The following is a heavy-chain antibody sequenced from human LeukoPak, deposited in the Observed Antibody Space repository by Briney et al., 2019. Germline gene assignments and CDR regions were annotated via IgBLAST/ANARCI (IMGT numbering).Heavy chain of an antibody. Sequence: SQTLSLTCTVSGASINSDDNYWSWIRQAPGKGLEWIGYVYYSVNTHYNPSLKSRITISVDTSKNQFSLKVTSVTAADTAVYYCARGRVVASSYYYGMDVWGQGTTVTVSS. CDR2: VYYSVNT. CDR3: ARGRVVASSYYYGMDV. D-gene: IGHD2-15*01. CDR1: GASINSDDNY. V-gene: IGHV4-30-4*01. J-gene: IGHJ6*02.